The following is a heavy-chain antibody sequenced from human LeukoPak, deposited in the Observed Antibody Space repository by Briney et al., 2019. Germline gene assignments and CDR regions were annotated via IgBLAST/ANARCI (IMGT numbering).Heavy chain of an antibody. CDR3: SRVRATLTSFDI. CDR1: GGSISSYY. J-gene: IGHJ3*02. Sequence: PSETLSLTCTVSGGSISSYYGSWIRQSQGKGLEWIANIYYTGTPYYNPSLQSRVTISVDISKNQFYLMLRTITAADTAVYYCSRVRATLTSFDIWGQGTMVTASS. D-gene: IGHD2/OR15-2a*01. CDR2: IYYTGTP. V-gene: IGHV4-59*01.